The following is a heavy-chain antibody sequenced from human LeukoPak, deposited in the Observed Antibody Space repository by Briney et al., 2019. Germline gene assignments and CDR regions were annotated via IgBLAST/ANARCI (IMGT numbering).Heavy chain of an antibody. J-gene: IGHJ6*02. V-gene: IGHV1-69*04. CDR1: GGTFSSYA. CDR3: ARDYTGGSSPYYYGMDV. D-gene: IGHD2-15*01. CDR2: IIPILGIA. Sequence: SVKVSCKASGGTFSSYAISWVRQAPGQGLEWMGRIIPILGIANYAQKFQGRVTITADKSTSTAYMELSSLRSEDTAVYYCARDYTGGSSPYYYGMDVWGQGTTVTVPS.